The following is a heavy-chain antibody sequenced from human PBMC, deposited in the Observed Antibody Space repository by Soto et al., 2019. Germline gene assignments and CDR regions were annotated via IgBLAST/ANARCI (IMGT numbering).Heavy chain of an antibody. CDR2: IWYDGSNK. D-gene: IGHD1-26*01. CDR3: ARDRGSYGGVDY. Sequence: QVQLVESGGGVVQPGRSLRLSCAASGFTFSSYGMHWVRQAPGKGLEWVAVIWYDGSNKYYADSVKGRFTISRDNSKNTLYLQMNSLRAEDTAVYYCARDRGSYGGVDYWGQGTLVTVSS. J-gene: IGHJ4*02. CDR1: GFTFSSYG. V-gene: IGHV3-33*01.